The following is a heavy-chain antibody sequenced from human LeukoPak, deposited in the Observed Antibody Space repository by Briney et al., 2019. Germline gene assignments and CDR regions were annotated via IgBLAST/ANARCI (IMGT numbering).Heavy chain of an antibody. CDR3: ARVAVSGINSRYEIDY. J-gene: IGHJ4*02. CDR2: VNHSGGT. V-gene: IGHV4-34*01. D-gene: IGHD6-19*01. Sequence: PGGSLRLSCTTSGLSVSSNYMSRVRQPPGKGLEWIGEVNHSGGTNYNPSLKSRVTISLDTSKNQFSLKLSSVTAADTAVYYCARVAVSGINSRYEIDYWGQGTLVTVSS. CDR1: GLSVSSNY.